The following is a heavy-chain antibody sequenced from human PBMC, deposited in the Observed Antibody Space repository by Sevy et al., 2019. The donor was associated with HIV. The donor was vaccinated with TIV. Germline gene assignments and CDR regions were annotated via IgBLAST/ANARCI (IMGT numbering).Heavy chain of an antibody. J-gene: IGHJ4*02. CDR3: ARDGGGDYFDY. CDR1: GFSFRRYA. D-gene: IGHD3-10*01. V-gene: IGHV3-30*04. Sequence: GGSLRLSCEASGFSFRRYAMHWVRQAPGKGLEWLTVISYDGRNEYYVDSVKGRFTISRDNSKNTLYLRMNSLRPEDTAIYYRARDGGGDYFDYWGQGTLVTVSS. CDR2: ISYDGRNE.